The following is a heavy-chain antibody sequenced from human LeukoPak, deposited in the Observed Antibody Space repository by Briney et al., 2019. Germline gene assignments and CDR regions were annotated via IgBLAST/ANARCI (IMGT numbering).Heavy chain of an antibody. V-gene: IGHV1-8*03. CDR2: MNPNSGNT. Sequence: ASVKVSCKASGYTFTSYDINWVRQAPGQGLEWMGWMNPNSGNTGYAQKFQGRVTITRNTSISTAYMELSSLRSEDTAVYYCARVGRYCSSTSCYTDDYWGQGTLVTVSS. D-gene: IGHD2-2*02. CDR3: ARVGRYCSSTSCYTDDY. J-gene: IGHJ4*02. CDR1: GYTFTSYD.